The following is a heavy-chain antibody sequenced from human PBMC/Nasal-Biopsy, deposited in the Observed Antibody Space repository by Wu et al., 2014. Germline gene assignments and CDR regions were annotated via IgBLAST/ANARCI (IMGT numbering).Heavy chain of an antibody. Sequence: LRLSCAASGLTFSSYAMSWVRQAPGNGLEWVSSITGSGDTTYYTEAVKGRFTISRDNSENTLYLQMNRLRAEDTAVYYCARGPYDRTGYRNFFDHWAREPGHRLL. CDR3: ARGPYDRTGYRNFFDH. CDR2: ITGSGDTT. J-gene: IGHJ4*03. V-gene: IGHV3-23*01. CDR1: GLTFSSYA. D-gene: IGHD3-22*01.